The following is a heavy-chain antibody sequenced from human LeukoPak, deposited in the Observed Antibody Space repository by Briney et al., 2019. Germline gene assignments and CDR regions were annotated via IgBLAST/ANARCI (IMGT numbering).Heavy chain of an antibody. CDR2: MNPNSGNT. CDR3: ARGVQYYYDSSGYPFLYYYYMDV. J-gene: IGHJ6*03. CDR1: GYTFTSYD. V-gene: IGHV1-8*02. Sequence: ASVKVSCKASGYTFTSYDINWVRQATGQGLEWMGWMNPNSGNTGYAQKFQGRVTMTRDTSTSTVYMELSSLRSEDTAVYYCARGVQYYYDSSGYPFLYYYYMDVWGKGTTVIISS. D-gene: IGHD3-22*01.